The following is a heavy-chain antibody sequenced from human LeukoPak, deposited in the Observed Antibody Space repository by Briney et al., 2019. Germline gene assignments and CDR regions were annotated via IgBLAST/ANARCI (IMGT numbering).Heavy chain of an antibody. Sequence: ASVKVSCKASGYTFTSYGISWVRQAPGQGREWMGWISAYNGNTNYAQKLQGRVTMTTDTSTSTDYMELRSLRSDDMAVYYCARDITIFESGFDPWGQGTLVTVSS. D-gene: IGHD3-3*01. V-gene: IGHV1-18*03. CDR1: GYTFTSYG. J-gene: IGHJ5*02. CDR2: ISAYNGNT. CDR3: ARDITIFESGFDP.